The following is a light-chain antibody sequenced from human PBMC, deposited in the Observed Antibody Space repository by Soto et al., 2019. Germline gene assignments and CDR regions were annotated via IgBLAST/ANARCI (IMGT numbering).Light chain of an antibody. Sequence: DIQRTQSPSSLSESVGVRVTFPCRACQSISSWLARYQQKPGKASKLLIYDAFSLESGVPSRFSGSGSGTGFTLTISSLQTDDFATYYCQQYNGYPWTFAQGTKVDLK. CDR3: QQYNGYPWT. V-gene: IGKV1-5*01. CDR1: QSISSW. J-gene: IGKJ1*01. CDR2: DAF.